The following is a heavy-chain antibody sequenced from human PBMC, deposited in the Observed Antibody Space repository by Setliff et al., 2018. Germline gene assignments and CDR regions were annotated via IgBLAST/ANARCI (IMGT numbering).Heavy chain of an antibody. D-gene: IGHD3-22*01. CDR2: IIPMFGTT. V-gene: IGHV1-69*13. Sequence: SVKVSCKASGGTFSSYAIDWVRQAPGQGLEWMGGIIPMFGTTNYAQRFRGRVTITADESTATAYLELSSLRSEDTAVYYCVREGVDSRSSTDYRYYMDVWGKGTTVTVSS. J-gene: IGHJ6*03. CDR1: GGTFSSYA. CDR3: VREGVDSRSSTDYRYYMDV.